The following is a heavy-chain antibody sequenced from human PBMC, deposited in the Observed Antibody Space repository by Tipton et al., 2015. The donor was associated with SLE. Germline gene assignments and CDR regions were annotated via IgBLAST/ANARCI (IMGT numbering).Heavy chain of an antibody. V-gene: IGHV1-18*01. CDR2: NSAYNGNI. Sequence: QSGAEVKKPGASVKVSCKASGYTFTSYGITWVRQAPGQGLEWMGWNSAYNGNINYAPKLQGRVTMTTDTSTNTAYMELRSLRPDDTAVYYCARGEWLGDYWGQGTLVTVSS. CDR3: ARGEWLGDY. CDR1: GYTFTSYG. J-gene: IGHJ4*02. D-gene: IGHD5-12*01.